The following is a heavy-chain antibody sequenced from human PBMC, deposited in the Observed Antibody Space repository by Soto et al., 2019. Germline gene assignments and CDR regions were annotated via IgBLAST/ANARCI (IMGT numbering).Heavy chain of an antibody. D-gene: IGHD2-21*02. CDR2: ISGGGGST. CDR3: AKGFIVVVTAIRPDDNFDV. CDR1: GFTFNTYA. J-gene: IGHJ3*01. V-gene: IGHV3-23*01. Sequence: GGSLRLSCAASGFTFNTYAMNWVRQVPGKGLEWVASISGGGGSTYYADSVKGRFTISRDTSKNTLYLQMNSLSAEDTAVYYCAKGFIVVVTAIRPDDNFDVWGQGTMVTV.